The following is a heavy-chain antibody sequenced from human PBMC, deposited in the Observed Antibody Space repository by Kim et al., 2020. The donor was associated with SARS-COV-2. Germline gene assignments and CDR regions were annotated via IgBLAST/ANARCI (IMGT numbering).Heavy chain of an antibody. CDR3: TTDPVPHSGY. D-gene: IGHD3-10*01. CDR2: TT. V-gene: IGHV3-15*01. J-gene: IGHJ4*02. Sequence: TTDYAGPVKGRFTISRDDSKNTLYLQMNSLKTEDTAVYYCTTDPVPHSGYWGQGTLVTVSS.